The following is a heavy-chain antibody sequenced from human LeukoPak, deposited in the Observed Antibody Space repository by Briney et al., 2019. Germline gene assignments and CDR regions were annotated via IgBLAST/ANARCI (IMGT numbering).Heavy chain of an antibody. V-gene: IGHV3-7*04. J-gene: IGHJ4*02. CDR1: GFPFTRYW. Sequence: PGGSLRLSCAASGFPFTRYWMSWVRQAPGKGLEWVANIKPDGSEKHYVDSVKGRLTISRDNAKNSLYLQMNGLRAEDTAVYYCARLAAGSDYFDSWGQGTLVTVSS. CDR2: IKPDGSEK. CDR3: ARLAAGSDYFDS. D-gene: IGHD6-13*01.